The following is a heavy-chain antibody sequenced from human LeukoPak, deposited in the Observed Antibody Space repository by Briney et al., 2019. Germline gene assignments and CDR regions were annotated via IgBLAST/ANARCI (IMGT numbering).Heavy chain of an antibody. CDR3: ARLIYSLGSYFFDY. D-gene: IGHD5-18*01. J-gene: IGHJ4*02. CDR1: GFTVSTSF. CDR2: IYGGGST. V-gene: IGHV3-53*01. Sequence: PGGSLRLSCAASGFTVSTSFMSWVRQAPGKGLEWVSVIYGGGSTYYADSVKGRFTISRDNSKNTLYLRMNTLRAEDTAVYFCARLIYSLGSYFFDYWGQGTLVTVSS.